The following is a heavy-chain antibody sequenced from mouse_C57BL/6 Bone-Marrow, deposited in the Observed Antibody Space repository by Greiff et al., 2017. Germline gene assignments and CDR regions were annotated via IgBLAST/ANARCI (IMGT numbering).Heavy chain of an antibody. CDR1: GYTFTSYW. CDR3: ARSPYYYYGSSRYFDV. J-gene: IGHJ1*03. Sequence: QVHVKQPGAELVKPGASVKLSCKASGYTFTSYWMHWVKQRPGQGLEWIGMIHPNSGSTNYNEKFKSKATLTVDKSSSTAYMQLSSLTSEDSAVYYCARSPYYYYGSSRYFDVWGTGTTVTVSS. V-gene: IGHV1-64*01. CDR2: IHPNSGST. D-gene: IGHD1-1*01.